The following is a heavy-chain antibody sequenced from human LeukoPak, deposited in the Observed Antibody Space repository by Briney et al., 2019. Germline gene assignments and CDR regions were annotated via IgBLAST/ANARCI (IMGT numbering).Heavy chain of an antibody. J-gene: IGHJ3*02. D-gene: IGHD4-17*01. CDR2: IYYSGST. V-gene: IGHV4-59*01. CDR3: ARDFWARYYGAIPRGDAFDI. CDR1: GGSISSYY. Sequence: SETLSLTCTVSGGSISSYYWSWIRQPPGKGLEGFGYIYYSGSTNYNPSLKSRVTISVDTSKNQFSLKLSSVTAADTAVYYCARDFWARYYGAIPRGDAFDIWGQGTMVTVSS.